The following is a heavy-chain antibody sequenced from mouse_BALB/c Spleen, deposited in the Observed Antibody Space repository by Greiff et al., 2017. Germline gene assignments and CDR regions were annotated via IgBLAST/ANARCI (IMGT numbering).Heavy chain of an antibody. V-gene: IGHV1-80*01. J-gene: IGHJ4*01. Sequence: QVQLQQSGAELVRPGSSVKISCKASGYAFSSYWMNWVKQRPGQGLEWIGQIYPGDGDTNYNGKFKGKATLTADKSSSTAYMQLSSLTSEDSAVYFCARTTVVATWDAMDYWGQGTSVTVSS. D-gene: IGHD1-1*01. CDR2: IYPGDGDT. CDR1: GYAFSSYW. CDR3: ARTTVVATWDAMDY.